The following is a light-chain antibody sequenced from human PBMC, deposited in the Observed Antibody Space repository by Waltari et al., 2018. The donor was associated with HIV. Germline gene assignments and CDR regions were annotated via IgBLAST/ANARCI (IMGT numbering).Light chain of an antibody. V-gene: IGKV1-NL1*01. J-gene: IGKJ3*01. CDR3: QQFHSTPIT. Sequence: DIQMTQSPSSLSASRGDRVTITYRANEHIGNSIVWYQQKPGQAPNLLVYAASSLKGGVPSRFSGSRSGTDYILSINSLQPEDFATYYCQQFHSTPITFGPGTRVDVK. CDR1: EHIGNS. CDR2: AAS.